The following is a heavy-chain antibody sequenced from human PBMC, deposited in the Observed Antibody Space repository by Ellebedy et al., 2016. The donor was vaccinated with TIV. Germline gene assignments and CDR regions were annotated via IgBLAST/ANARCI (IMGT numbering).Heavy chain of an antibody. V-gene: IGHV4-39*07. CDR2: IYYSGST. J-gene: IGHJ5*01. CDR1: GGSISISNYY. D-gene: IGHD3-9*01. Sequence: SETLSLTXIVSGGSISISNYYWGWIRQPPGKGLEWIGSIYYSGSTHYNPSLKSRVSISVDTSKNQFSLKVFSVTAADTAVYYCARSYELRYFESDSWGQGTLVTVSS. CDR3: ARSYELRYFESDS.